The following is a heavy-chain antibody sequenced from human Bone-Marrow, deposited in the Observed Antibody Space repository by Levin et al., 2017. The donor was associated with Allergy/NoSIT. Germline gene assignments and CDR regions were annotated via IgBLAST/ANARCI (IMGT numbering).Heavy chain of an antibody. CDR1: GGSISNYY. J-gene: IGHJ4*02. V-gene: IGHV4-59*08. D-gene: IGHD3-10*01. CDR3: TRLTLRYGFDN. CDR2: IYHGGIT. Sequence: SETLSLTCTVPGGSISNYYWSWVRQPPDKGLELIGYIYHGGITNYNPSLKSRVTISLDASENQFSLKLSSVTAADTAVYYCTRLTLRYGFDNWGQGTLVTVSS.